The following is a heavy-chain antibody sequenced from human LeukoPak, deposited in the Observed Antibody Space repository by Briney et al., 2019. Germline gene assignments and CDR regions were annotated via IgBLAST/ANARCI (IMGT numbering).Heavy chain of an antibody. J-gene: IGHJ4*02. V-gene: IGHV3-21*01. CDR1: GFTFSSSA. CDR2: INNVGSHI. D-gene: IGHD1-26*01. CDR3: SRDPTYYLRYGYFDY. Sequence: GRSLRLSCAASGFTFSSSAMNWDRQAPGKGLEWVSSINNVGSHIYYAGSVKGRFTISRDNTKNSLYLQMNSLRAEDTAVYYCSRDPTYYLRYGYFDYWGQGALVTVSS.